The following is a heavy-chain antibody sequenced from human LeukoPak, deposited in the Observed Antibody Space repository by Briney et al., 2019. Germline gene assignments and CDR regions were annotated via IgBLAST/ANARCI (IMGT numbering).Heavy chain of an antibody. V-gene: IGHV1-18*01. Sequence: GASVKVSCKASGYTFTSYGISWVRQAPGQGLEWMGWISAYNGNTNYAQKLQGRVTMTTDTSTSTAYMELRSLRSDDTAVYYCARVPPVGYCSSTSCYHYYYYMDVWGKGITVTVSS. D-gene: IGHD2-2*01. CDR3: ARVPPVGYCSSTSCYHYYYYMDV. J-gene: IGHJ6*03. CDR2: ISAYNGNT. CDR1: GYTFTSYG.